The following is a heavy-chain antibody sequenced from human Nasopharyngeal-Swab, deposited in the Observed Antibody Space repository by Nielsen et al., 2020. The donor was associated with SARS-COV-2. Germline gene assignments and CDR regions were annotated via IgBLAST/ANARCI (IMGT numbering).Heavy chain of an antibody. J-gene: IGHJ4*02. D-gene: IGHD3-10*01. CDR3: AKAPLFYGEGGLFDY. Sequence: GESLKISCAASGFTFSSYAMSWVRQAPGKGLEWVSAISGSGGSTYYADSVKGRFTISRDNSKNTLYLQMNSLRAEDTAVYCCAKAPLFYGEGGLFDYRGQGTLVTVSS. CDR1: GFTFSSYA. CDR2: ISGSGGST. V-gene: IGHV3-23*01.